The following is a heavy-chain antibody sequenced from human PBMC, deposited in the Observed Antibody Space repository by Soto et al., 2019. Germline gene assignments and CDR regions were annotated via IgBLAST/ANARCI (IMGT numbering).Heavy chain of an antibody. J-gene: IGHJ6*02. V-gene: IGHV4-34*01. CDR1: GGSFSGYY. D-gene: IGHD3-10*01. CDR3: ARGHFFTMVRGVIITRYYYYGMDV. CDR2: INHSGST. Sequence: QVQLQQWGAGLLKPSETLSLTCAVYGGSFSGYYWSWIRQPPGKGLEWIGEINHSGSTNYNPSLKSRVTISVDTSKNQFSLKLSSVTAADTAVYYCARGHFFTMVRGVIITRYYYYGMDVWGQGTTVTVSS.